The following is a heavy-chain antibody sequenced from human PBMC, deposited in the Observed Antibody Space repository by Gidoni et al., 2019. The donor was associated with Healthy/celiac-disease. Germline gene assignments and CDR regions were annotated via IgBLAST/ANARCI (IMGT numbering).Heavy chain of an antibody. D-gene: IGHD3-3*01. V-gene: IGHV4-4*02. CDR3: ARRTPDDFWSGYYLFDY. CDR1: GGSISSSNW. CDR2: IYHSGST. Sequence: QVQLQESGPGLVKPSGPLSLTCAVSGGSISSSNWWSWVRQPPGKGLEWIGEIYHSGSTNYNPSLKSRVTISVDKSKNQVSLKLSSVTAADTAVYYCARRTPDDFWSGYYLFDYWGQGTLVTVSS. J-gene: IGHJ4*02.